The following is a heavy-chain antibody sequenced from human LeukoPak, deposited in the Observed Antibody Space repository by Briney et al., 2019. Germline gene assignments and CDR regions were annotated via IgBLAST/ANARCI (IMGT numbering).Heavy chain of an antibody. CDR3: ARDRYFDF. J-gene: IGHJ4*01. CDR2: IYGAEGP. V-gene: IGHV3-53*01. CDR1: GFTVSSTY. Sequence: GRSLRLSCAASGFTVSSTYMSWVRQAPGKGLEWVSLIYGAEGPYYADSVKGRFTISTDNSKNTLSLQMTSLRAEDTAMYYCARDRYFDFWGQGTLVTVSS.